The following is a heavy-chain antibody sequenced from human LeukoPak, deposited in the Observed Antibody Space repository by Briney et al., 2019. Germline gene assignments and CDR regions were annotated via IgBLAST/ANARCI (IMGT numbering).Heavy chain of an antibody. J-gene: IGHJ4*02. CDR1: GGTFSSYA. CDR2: IIPIFGTA. D-gene: IGHD3-3*01. CDR3: ARGDPITIFGVVPFDY. Sequence: GASVKVSCKASGGTFSSYAISWVRQAPGQGLEWMGGIIPIFGTANYAQKFQGRVTITTDESTSTAYMELSSLRSEDTAVYYCARGDPITIFGVVPFDYWGQGTLVTVSS. V-gene: IGHV1-69*05.